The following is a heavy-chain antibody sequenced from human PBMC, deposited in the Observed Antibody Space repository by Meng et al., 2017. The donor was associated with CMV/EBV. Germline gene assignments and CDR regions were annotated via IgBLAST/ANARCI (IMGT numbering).Heavy chain of an antibody. Sequence: GESLKISCAASGFTVSSNYMSWVRQAPGKGLEWVSVIYSGGSTYYADSVKGRFTIPRDNSKNTLYLQMNSLRAEDTAVYYCARGYCSSTSCTNYYYYYYGMDVWGQGTTVTVSS. D-gene: IGHD2-2*01. J-gene: IGHJ6*02. CDR1: GFTVSSNY. CDR2: IYSGGST. CDR3: ARGYCSSTSCTNYYYYYYGMDV. V-gene: IGHV3-53*01.